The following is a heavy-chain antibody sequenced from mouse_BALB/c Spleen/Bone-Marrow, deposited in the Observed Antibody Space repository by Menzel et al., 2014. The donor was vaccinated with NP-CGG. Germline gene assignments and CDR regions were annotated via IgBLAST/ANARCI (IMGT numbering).Heavy chain of an antibody. V-gene: IGHV14-3*02. CDR3: AVYDYEGFAY. J-gene: IGHJ3*01. CDR1: GFNIKDTY. CDR2: IDPANGNT. Sequence: VRLQQSGAELVKPGASVKLSCTASGFNIKDTYMRWVKQRPEQGLEWIGRIDPANGNTKYDPKFQGKATITADTSSNTAYLQLSSLTSEDTAVYYCAVYDYEGFAYWGQGTLVTVSA. D-gene: IGHD2-4*01.